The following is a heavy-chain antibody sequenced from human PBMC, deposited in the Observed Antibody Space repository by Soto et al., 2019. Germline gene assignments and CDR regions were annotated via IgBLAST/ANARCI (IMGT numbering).Heavy chain of an antibody. J-gene: IGHJ5*02. CDR3: ARAGINWLDP. V-gene: IGHV1-46*01. CDR1: GYVFTSFH. CDR2: INPSDGRT. Sequence: QVQLVQSGAEVKKPGASVKLSCKASGYVFTSFHMHWVRQAPGQGLEWMGLINPSDGRTEYAQKFQGRVTMTSDTSTSTVYMVLNTLRSEDTAVYYCARAGINWLDPWGQGTLVTVS. D-gene: IGHD6-13*01.